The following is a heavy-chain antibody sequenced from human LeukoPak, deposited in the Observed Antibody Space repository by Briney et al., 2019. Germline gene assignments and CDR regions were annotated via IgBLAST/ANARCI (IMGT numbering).Heavy chain of an antibody. CDR1: GFTFSSYS. CDR2: ISSSSSTI. V-gene: IGHV3-48*02. D-gene: IGHD3-9*01. J-gene: IGHJ3*02. Sequence: VGSLRLSRAASGFTFSSYSMNWVRQAPGKGLEWVSYISSSSSTIYYADSVKGRFTISRDNAKNSLYLQMNSLRDEDTAVYYCAVYILTGYYLPNDAFDIWGQGPIVPVTS. CDR3: AVYILTGYYLPNDAFDI.